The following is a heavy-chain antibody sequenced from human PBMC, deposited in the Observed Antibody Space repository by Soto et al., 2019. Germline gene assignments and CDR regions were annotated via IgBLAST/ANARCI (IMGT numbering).Heavy chain of an antibody. CDR2: IGGGGARK. D-gene: IGHD3-10*01. J-gene: IGHJ5*02. V-gene: IGHV3-23*01. CDR3: AKDEDGSGSYYNGPYDP. Sequence: EVQLLESGGNLVQPGESLRLSCTVSGFIFNNYAMTWVRQAPGKGLEWVSSIGGGGARKYYADSVKGRFTISRDNSKNXXYLQMDSLRAEDTALYYCAKDEDGSGSYYNGPYDPWGQGTLVTVSS. CDR1: GFIFNNYA.